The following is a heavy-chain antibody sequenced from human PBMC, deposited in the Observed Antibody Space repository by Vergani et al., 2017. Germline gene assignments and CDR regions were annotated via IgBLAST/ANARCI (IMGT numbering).Heavy chain of an antibody. V-gene: IGHV4-39*07. J-gene: IGHJ4*02. Sequence: QLQLQESGPGLVKPSETLSLTCTVSGGSISSSSYYWGWIRQPPGKGLEWIGSIYYSGSTYYNPSLKSRVTISVDTSKNPFSLKLSSVTAADTAVYYCASPGNYIFPRYFDYWGQGTLVTVSS. CDR3: ASPGNYIFPRYFDY. CDR1: GGSISSSSYY. CDR2: IYYSGST. D-gene: IGHD1-7*01.